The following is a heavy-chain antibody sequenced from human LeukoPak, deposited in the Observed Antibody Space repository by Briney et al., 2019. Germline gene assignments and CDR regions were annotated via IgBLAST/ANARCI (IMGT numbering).Heavy chain of an antibody. CDR1: GFTFNSCS. Sequence: GGSLRLSCAASGFTFNSCSMNWVRQAPGKGLEWVSYISSSSSTIYSADSVKGRFTISRDNAKNSLYLQMNSLRAEDTAVYYCATETNYYDTSGTLFDYWGQGTLVTVS. CDR2: ISSSSSTI. CDR3: ATETNYYDTSGTLFDY. V-gene: IGHV3-48*01. D-gene: IGHD3-22*01. J-gene: IGHJ4*02.